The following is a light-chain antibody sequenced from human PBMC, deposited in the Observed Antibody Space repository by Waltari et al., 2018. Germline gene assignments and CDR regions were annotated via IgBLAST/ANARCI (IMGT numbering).Light chain of an antibody. Sequence: QSVLTQPPSASETPGQRVTISCSGTHSHSGGTYLYWYQQLPGPAPKLLIYRNNLRPSGVPDRFSASKYGTLASLVISGLRSEDEGVYYCASWDESHYVFGGGTTVTVL. CDR1: HSHSGGTY. V-gene: IGLV1-47*01. J-gene: IGLJ1*01. CDR3: ASWDESHYV. CDR2: RNN.